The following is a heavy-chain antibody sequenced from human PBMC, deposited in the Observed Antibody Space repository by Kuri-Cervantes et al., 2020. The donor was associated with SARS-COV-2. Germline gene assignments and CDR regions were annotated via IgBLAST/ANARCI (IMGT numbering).Heavy chain of an antibody. CDR3: ARGVRHYDFWSGYTGYFDY. J-gene: IGHJ4*02. CDR2: IYYSGST. V-gene: IGHV4-59*12. Sequence: SETLSLTCTVSGGSISSYYWSWIRQPPGEGLEWIGYIYYSGSTNYNPSLKSRVTISVDTSKNQFSLKLSSVTAADTAVYYCARGVRHYDFWSGYTGYFDYWGQGTLVTVSS. CDR1: GGSISSYY. D-gene: IGHD3-3*01.